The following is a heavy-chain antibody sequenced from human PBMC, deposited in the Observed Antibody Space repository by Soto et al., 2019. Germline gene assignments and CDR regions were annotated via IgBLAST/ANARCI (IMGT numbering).Heavy chain of an antibody. V-gene: IGHV4-4*02. CDR1: GGSISSSNW. Sequence: QVQLQESGPGLVKPSGTLSLTCAVSGGSISSSNWWSWVRQPPGKGLEWIGEIYHSGSTNYNPSLKSRVTISVDKSKNQFSLKLSSVTAADTAVYYCARDEQLWAGIAVADTVWFDPWGQGTLVTVSS. D-gene: IGHD6-19*01. CDR3: ARDEQLWAGIAVADTVWFDP. CDR2: IYHSGST. J-gene: IGHJ5*02.